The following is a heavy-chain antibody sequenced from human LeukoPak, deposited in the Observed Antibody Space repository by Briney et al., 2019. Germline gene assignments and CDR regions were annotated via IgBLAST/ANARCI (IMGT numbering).Heavy chain of an antibody. D-gene: IGHD4-17*01. CDR1: GYTFTSYA. CDR3: ARDVTPGANWFDP. V-gene: IGHV1-3*01. Sequence: GASVKVSCKASGYTFTSYAMHWVRQAPGQRLEWMGWINAGNGNTKYSQKFQGRVTITRDTSASTAYMELSSLRSEDTAVHYCARDVTPGANWFDPWGQGTLVTVSS. J-gene: IGHJ5*02. CDR2: INAGNGNT.